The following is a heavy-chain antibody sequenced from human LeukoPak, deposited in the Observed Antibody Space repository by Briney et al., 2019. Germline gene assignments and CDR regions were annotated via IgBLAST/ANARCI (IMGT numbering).Heavy chain of an antibody. J-gene: IGHJ4*02. CDR2: ISLSGVT. V-gene: IGHV4-4*02. CDR1: GGSISSTNW. D-gene: IGHD1-26*01. Sequence: SGTLSLTCGVSGGSISSTNWWSWVRQPPGQGLEWIGKISLSGVTNYNPSLKSRVTMSLDRSKNHLSLTLTSVTAADTAVYYCSRESGAFSPFGYWGQGTLVTVSS. CDR3: SRESGAFSPFGY.